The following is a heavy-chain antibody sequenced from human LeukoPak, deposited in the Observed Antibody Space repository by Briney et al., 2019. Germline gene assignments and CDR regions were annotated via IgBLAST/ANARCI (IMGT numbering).Heavy chain of an antibody. CDR2: IIPIFGTA. J-gene: IGHJ5*02. V-gene: IGHV1-69*06. D-gene: IGHD2-15*01. CDR3: ARDIKVVGGGSRFHNWFDP. CDR1: GGTFSSYA. Sequence: SVKVSCKASGGTFSSYAISWVRQAPGQGLEWMGGIIPIFGTANYAQKFQGRVTITADKPTSTAYMELSSLRSEDTAVYYCARDIKVVGGGSRFHNWFDPWGQGTLVTVSS.